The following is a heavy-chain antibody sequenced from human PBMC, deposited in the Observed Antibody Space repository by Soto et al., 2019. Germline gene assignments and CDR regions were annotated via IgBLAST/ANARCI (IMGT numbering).Heavy chain of an antibody. V-gene: IGHV3-30*18. CDR3: AKGLAIVLVPAAMNYYDGMDV. J-gene: IGHJ6*01. CDR1: GFTFSSYG. CDR2: ISYDGSNK. Sequence: QVQLVESGGGVVQPGRSLRLSCAASGFTFSSYGMHWVRQAPGKGLEWVAGISYDGSNKYYADSVKGRFTISRDNSKNTLYLQMNSLRAEDTAAYYCAKGLAIVLVPAAMNYYDGMDVWGQGTTVTVSS. D-gene: IGHD2-2*01.